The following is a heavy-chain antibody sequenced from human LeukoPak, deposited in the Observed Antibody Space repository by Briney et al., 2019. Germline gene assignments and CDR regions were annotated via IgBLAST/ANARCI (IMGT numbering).Heavy chain of an antibody. Sequence: PGGSLRLSCAASGFTFSSYGMHWVRQAPGKGLEWVAVIWYDGSNKYYADSVKGRFTISRDNSKNTLYLQMNSLRAEDTAVYYCARDSAAARPWYFDYWGQGTLVTVYS. CDR1: GFTFSSYG. V-gene: IGHV3-33*01. D-gene: IGHD6-6*01. CDR3: ARDSAAARPWYFDY. CDR2: IWYDGSNK. J-gene: IGHJ4*02.